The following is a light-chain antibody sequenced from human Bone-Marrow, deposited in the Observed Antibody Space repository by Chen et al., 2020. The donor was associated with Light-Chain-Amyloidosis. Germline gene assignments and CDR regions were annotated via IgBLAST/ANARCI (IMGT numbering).Light chain of an antibody. J-gene: IGKJ1*01. CDR1: QSVSSSY. CDR3: HQYGSPPRT. Sequence: EIVMTQSPGSLSLSPWERATLSCRASQSVSSSYLAWYQQKPGQAPRLLIYGASSRSTGIPDMFSGSGYGTDFTVTISRLEPEDFAVYYCHQYGSPPRTFGQGTKVEIK. V-gene: IGKV3-20*01. CDR2: GAS.